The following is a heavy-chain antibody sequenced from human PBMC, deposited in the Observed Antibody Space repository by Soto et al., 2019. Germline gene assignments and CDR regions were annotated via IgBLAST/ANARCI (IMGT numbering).Heavy chain of an antibody. Sequence: EVQLVESGGGVVQPGGSLRLSCAASGLTFSSYWMHWVRQAPGKWLVWVSRISTDGSVTTYADSVKGRFTISRDNAKNTLYLQMNSLRPEDTAVYYCARAPYSSGWWGFDYWGQGNRVTVSS. CDR2: ISTDGSVT. D-gene: IGHD6-19*01. CDR1: GLTFSSYW. J-gene: IGHJ4*02. CDR3: ARAPYSSGWWGFDY. V-gene: IGHV3-74*01.